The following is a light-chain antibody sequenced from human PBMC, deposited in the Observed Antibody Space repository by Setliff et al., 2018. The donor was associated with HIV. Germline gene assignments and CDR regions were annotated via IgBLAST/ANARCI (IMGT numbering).Light chain of an antibody. V-gene: IGLV2-14*03. CDR3: ASYRSPATYV. CDR1: SSDVGGYDL. CDR2: DVS. J-gene: IGLJ1*01. Sequence: QSALTQPASVSGSPGQSITISCIGTSSDVGGYDLVSWYQQRPGKAPKLIIFDVSERPSGVSHRFSASKSGNTASLTISGLQTEDEANYFCASYRSPATYVFGIGTKVTV.